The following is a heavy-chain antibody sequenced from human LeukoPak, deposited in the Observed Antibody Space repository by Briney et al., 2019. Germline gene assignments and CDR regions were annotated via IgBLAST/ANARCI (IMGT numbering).Heavy chain of an antibody. V-gene: IGHV1-3*01. J-gene: IGHJ4*02. D-gene: IGHD6-13*01. Sequence: ASVKVSCKASGGTFSSYAISWVRQAPGQRLEWMGWINAGNGNTKYSQKFQGRVTITRDTSASTAYMELSSLRSEDTAVYYCARVNRFGIAAYWGQGTLVTVSS. CDR1: GGTFSSYA. CDR3: ARVNRFGIAAY. CDR2: INAGNGNT.